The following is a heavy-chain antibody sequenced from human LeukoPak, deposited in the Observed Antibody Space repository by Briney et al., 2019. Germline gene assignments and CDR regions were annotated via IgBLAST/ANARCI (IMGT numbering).Heavy chain of an antibody. V-gene: IGHV1-2*02. CDR1: GYIFNGYY. Sequence: VASVKVSCKASGYIFNGYYIHWVRQAPGQGREWMGWINPNSGGTNYAQKFQGRVTMTRDTSISTAYMEMSRLRYDDTAVYYCARGNSGWYNWFDPWGQGTLVTASS. J-gene: IGHJ5*02. CDR3: ARGNSGWYNWFDP. D-gene: IGHD6-19*01. CDR2: INPNSGGT.